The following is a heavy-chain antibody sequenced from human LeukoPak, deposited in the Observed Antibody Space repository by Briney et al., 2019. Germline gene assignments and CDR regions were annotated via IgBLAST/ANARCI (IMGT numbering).Heavy chain of an antibody. CDR2: ISGSGGGT. CDR3: AKAAGRGYNYGDYFDY. V-gene: IGHV3-23*01. D-gene: IGHD5-18*01. CDR1: GFTFSNSA. Sequence: GGSLRLSCAASGFTFSNSAMSWVRQAPGKGLEWVSAISGSGGGTYYADSVKGRFTTSRDNSKNTLYVHMNSLRAADTAVYYCAKAAGRGYNYGDYFDYWGQGTLVTVSS. J-gene: IGHJ4*02.